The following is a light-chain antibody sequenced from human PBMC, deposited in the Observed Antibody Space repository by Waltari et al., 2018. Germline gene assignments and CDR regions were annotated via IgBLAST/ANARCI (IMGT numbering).Light chain of an antibody. Sequence: EIALTHSPGTVSLSPGERVTLSCRASQTVGSSSLAWYQQKPGQAPRLVIYRASRRATGFPDRFSGSGSGTEFSLTISRLEPEDFAVYYCQQHGTLPATFGQGTKVEIK. CDR3: QQHGTLPAT. V-gene: IGKV3-20*01. CDR2: RAS. CDR1: QTVGSSS. J-gene: IGKJ1*01.